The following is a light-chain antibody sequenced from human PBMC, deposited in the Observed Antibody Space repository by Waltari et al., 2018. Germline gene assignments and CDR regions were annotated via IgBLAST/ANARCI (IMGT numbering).Light chain of an antibody. CDR3: QHYNNYPWT. CDR2: KAS. J-gene: IGKJ1*01. Sequence: DIQMTQSPSTLSVSGGDRVTITCRASQSISNWLAWYQQKPGKAPKLLISKASSLESGVPSRFSGSGSGTEFTLTLNSLQPDDFATYYCQHYNNYPWTFGQGTKVEIK. V-gene: IGKV1-5*03. CDR1: QSISNW.